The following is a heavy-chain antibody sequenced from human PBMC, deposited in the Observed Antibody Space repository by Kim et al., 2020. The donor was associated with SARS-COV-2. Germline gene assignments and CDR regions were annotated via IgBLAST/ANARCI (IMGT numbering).Heavy chain of an antibody. V-gene: IGHV3-74*01. CDR2: LNNGGTSS. D-gene: IGHD1-1*01. J-gene: IGHJ4*02. Sequence: GGSLRLSCTASGVSVTTYWMHWVRQVPGKGLQWVSRLNNGGTSSTYADFVKGRFAISRDNLKATLYLRMTSLRAEDTAVYFCARGGVTGSLLDCWGQGTLVTVSS. CDR3: ARGGVTGSLLDC. CDR1: GVSVTTYW.